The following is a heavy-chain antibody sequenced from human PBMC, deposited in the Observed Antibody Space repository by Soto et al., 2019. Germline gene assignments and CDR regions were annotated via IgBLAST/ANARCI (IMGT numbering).Heavy chain of an antibody. D-gene: IGHD3-22*01. CDR1: GYTFTSYG. J-gene: IGHJ4*02. V-gene: IGHV1-18*01. CDR3: ASPLGATYYDSSGYYLF. Sequence: ASVKVSCKASGYTFTSYGISWVRQAPGQGLEWMGWISAYNGNTNYAQKLQGRVTMTTDTSTSTAYMELSSLRSDDTAVYYCASPLGATYYDSSGYYLFWGQGTLVTVSS. CDR2: ISAYNGNT.